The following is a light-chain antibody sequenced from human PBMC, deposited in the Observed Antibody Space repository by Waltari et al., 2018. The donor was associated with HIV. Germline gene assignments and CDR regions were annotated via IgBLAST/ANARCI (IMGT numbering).Light chain of an antibody. J-gene: IGLJ2*01. V-gene: IGLV2-8*01. CDR3: SSYAGSAVV. CDR1: SSDVGAYNY. CDR2: EVN. Sequence: QSALTQPPSASGSRGQSVTISCTGTSSDVGAYNYVSWYQQYPGMAPKLIIYEVNKRPSGLPDRVSGSKSGNTASLTVSGLQAEDEADFYCSSYAGSAVVFGGGTKLTVL.